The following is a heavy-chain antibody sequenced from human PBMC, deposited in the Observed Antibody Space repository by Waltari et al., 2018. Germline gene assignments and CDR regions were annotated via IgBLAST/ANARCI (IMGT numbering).Heavy chain of an antibody. D-gene: IGHD3-16*02. CDR2: SNPNMCNT. CDR1: GYTFTSYD. J-gene: IGHJ6*02. Sequence: QVQLVQSGAEVKKPGASVKVSCKASGYTFTSYDINWGRQATGQGLEWMGWSNPNMCNTGYAQKFQGRVTMTRNTSISTAYMELSSLRSEDTAVYYCARSHSVNGMDVWGQGTTVTVSS. V-gene: IGHV1-8*01. CDR3: ARSHSVNGMDV.